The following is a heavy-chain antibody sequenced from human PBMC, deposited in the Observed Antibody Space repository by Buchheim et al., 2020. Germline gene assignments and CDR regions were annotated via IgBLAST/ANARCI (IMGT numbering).Heavy chain of an antibody. D-gene: IGHD3-3*01. CDR1: GGSISSSNW. CDR3: ARRGSDFWSGYLEYYFDY. J-gene: IGHJ4*02. V-gene: IGHV4-4*02. Sequence: QVQLQESGPGLVKPSGTLSSTCAVSGGSISSSNWWSWVRQPPGKGLEWIGEIYHSGSTNYNTSLKSRVTISVDKPKNQFSLKLSSVTAADTAVYYCARRGSDFWSGYLEYYFDYWGQGTL. CDR2: IYHSGST.